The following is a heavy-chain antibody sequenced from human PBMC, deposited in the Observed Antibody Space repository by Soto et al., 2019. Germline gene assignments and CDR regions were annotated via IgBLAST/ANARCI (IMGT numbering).Heavy chain of an antibody. CDR1: GYTFTRYG. CDR2: ISAYNGNT. D-gene: IGHD6-19*01. CDR3: ARDLAVGLVDY. J-gene: IGHJ4*02. V-gene: IGHV1-18*01. Sequence: QVQLVQSGAEVKKPGDSVKVSCKASGYTFTRYGISWVRQAPRQGLEWMGWISAYNGNTKYTQKLQGRVTMTTDTSTSTGYMELRSLRSDDTVVYYCARDLAVGLVDYWGQGTLVTVSS.